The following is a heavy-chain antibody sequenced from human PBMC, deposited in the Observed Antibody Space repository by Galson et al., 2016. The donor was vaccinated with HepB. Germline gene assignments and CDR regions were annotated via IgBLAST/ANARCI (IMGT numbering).Heavy chain of an antibody. CDR1: GYTFTGNY. CDR2: INFGSSDT. Sequence: SVKVSCKASGYTFTGNYVHWVRQAPGQGLDYVGWINFGSSDTNSPQKFQGWVTMTRDASISTVYMELRRLTSDDTAVYYCALELCRTCTCRQTFDIWGQGTRVTVSS. D-gene: IGHD3-16*01. V-gene: IGHV1-2*04. CDR3: ALELCRTCTCRQTFDI. J-gene: IGHJ3*02.